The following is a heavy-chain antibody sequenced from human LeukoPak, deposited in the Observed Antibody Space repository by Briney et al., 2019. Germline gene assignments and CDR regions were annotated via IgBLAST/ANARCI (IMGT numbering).Heavy chain of an antibody. CDR2: INSDGSRT. V-gene: IGHV3-74*01. CDR3: ARQRGDILTGYYMPRGFDY. CDR1: GFTFSSYW. J-gene: IGHJ4*02. Sequence: GGSLRLSCAASGFTFSSYWMHWVRQAPGKGPVWVSRINSDGSRTSYADSVKGRFTISRDNAKNTLYLQMNSLRAEDTAVYYCARQRGDILTGYYMPRGFDYWGQGTLVTVSS. D-gene: IGHD3-9*01.